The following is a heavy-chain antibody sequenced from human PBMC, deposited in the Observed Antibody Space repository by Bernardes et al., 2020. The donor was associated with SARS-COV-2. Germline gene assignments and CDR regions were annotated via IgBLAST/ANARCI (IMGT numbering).Heavy chain of an antibody. CDR2: ITRSSYI. J-gene: IGHJ5*02. CDR1: GFTFSDYT. Sequence: GGSLRLSCAASGFTFSDYTMNWVRQAPGKGLEWVSSITRSSYISYADSVKGRFTVSRDNAKNSLYLQMNSLRAEDTAVYYWAKLFDIRGGTGLDPWGQGTLVTVSS. V-gene: IGHV3-21*01. CDR3: AKLFDIRGGTGLDP. D-gene: IGHD3-9*01.